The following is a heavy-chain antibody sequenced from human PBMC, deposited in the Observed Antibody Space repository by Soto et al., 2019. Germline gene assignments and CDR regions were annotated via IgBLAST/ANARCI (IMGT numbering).Heavy chain of an antibody. D-gene: IGHD3-10*01. J-gene: IGHJ4*02. V-gene: IGHV3-23*01. CDR2: ISGSGGST. CDR1: GFTFSSYA. CDR3: AKSASRGGEFLVDGYNYFDC. Sequence: EVQLLESGGGLVQPGGSLRLSCAASGFTFSSYAMSWVRQAPGKGLEWVSAISGSGGSTYYADSVKGRFTISRDNSKNTLYLQMNSRRAEDTAVYYCAKSASRGGEFLVDGYNYFDCWGQGTLVTVSS.